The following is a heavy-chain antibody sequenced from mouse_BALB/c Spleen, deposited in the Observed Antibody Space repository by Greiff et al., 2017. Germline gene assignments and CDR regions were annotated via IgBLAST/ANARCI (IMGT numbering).Heavy chain of an antibody. D-gene: IGHD2-3*01. CDR1: GYSITSGYY. J-gene: IGHJ1*01. V-gene: IGHV3-6*02. CDR3: ARVGYYVGWYFDV. Sequence: DVKLQESGPGLVKPSQSLSLTCSVTGYSITSGYYWNWIRQFPGNKLEWMGYISYDGSNNYNPSLKNRISITRDTSKNQFFLKLNSVTTEDTATYYCARVGYYVGWYFDVWGAGTTVTVSS. CDR2: ISYDGSN.